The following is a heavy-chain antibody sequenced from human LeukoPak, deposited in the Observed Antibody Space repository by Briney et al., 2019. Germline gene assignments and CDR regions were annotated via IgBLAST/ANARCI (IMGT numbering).Heavy chain of an antibody. Sequence: GGSLRLSCAASGFTFSSYWMHWVRQAPGKGLVWVSRINSDGSSTSYADSVKGRFTISRDNAKNTLYLLMNSLRAEDTAVYYCARGGSGSYYSLNYFDYWGQGTLVTVSS. CDR1: GFTFSSYW. J-gene: IGHJ4*02. V-gene: IGHV3-74*01. CDR3: ARGGSGSYYSLNYFDY. D-gene: IGHD1-26*01. CDR2: INSDGSST.